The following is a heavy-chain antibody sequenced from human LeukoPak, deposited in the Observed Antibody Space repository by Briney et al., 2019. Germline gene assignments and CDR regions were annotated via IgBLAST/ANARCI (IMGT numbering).Heavy chain of an antibody. D-gene: IGHD5/OR15-5a*01. CDR1: GFTFHNYA. J-gene: IGHJ4*02. CDR3: ARDHVYGGADY. V-gene: IGHV3-43*02. CDR2: TSGDGITT. Sequence: GGSLRLSCAASGFTFHNYAIHWVRQAPGKGLEWVSLTSGDGITTYFADSVKGRFTIPRDNSKSSLFLQMNSLRTEDTALYYCARDHVYGGADYWGQGTLVTVSS.